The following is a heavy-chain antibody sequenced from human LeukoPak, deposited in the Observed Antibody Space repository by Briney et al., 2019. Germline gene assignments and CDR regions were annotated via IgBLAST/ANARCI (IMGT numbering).Heavy chain of an antibody. V-gene: IGHV4-39*01. CDR2: IYYSGST. D-gene: IGHD2-2*01. J-gene: IGHJ6*03. CDR1: GGSISSSSYY. Sequence: PSETLSLTCTVSGGSISSSSYYWGWIRQPPGKGLEWIGSIYYSGSTYYNPSLKSRVTISVDTSKNQFSLKLSSVTAADTAVYYCARHLGYCSSTSCPPGNLMDVWGKGTTVTISS. CDR3: ARHLGYCSSTSCPPGNLMDV.